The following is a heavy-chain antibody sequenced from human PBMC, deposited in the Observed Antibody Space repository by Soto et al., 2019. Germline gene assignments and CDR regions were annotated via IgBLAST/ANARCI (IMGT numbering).Heavy chain of an antibody. Sequence: GWSLRSSCTACGGTIRNYAMNWDRQAPGKGLEWISYIGGATGSIYYADSVKGRFTISRDNAKISLFRQMNSLRDEDTANSCCTSIRTGEAFDICGGGEMVTVSS. CDR1: GGTIRNYA. CDR2: IGGATGSI. D-gene: IGHD7-27*01. CDR3: TSIRTGEAFDI. J-gene: IGHJ3*02. V-gene: IGHV3-48*02.